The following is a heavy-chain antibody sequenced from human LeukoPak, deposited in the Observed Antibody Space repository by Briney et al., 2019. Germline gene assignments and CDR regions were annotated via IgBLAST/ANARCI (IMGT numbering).Heavy chain of an antibody. V-gene: IGHV3-21*04. CDR1: VFTFSSYA. Sequence: PGGSLRLSCAASVFTFSSYAMSWVRQAPGKGLEWVSAISGSGSPIYYADSVKGRFTISRDNAKNSLYMQMNSLRAEDTAEYYCARDRGGPGYTYGQPLDYWGQGTLVTVSS. CDR3: ARDRGGPGYTYGQPLDY. D-gene: IGHD5-18*01. CDR2: ISGSGSPI. J-gene: IGHJ4*02.